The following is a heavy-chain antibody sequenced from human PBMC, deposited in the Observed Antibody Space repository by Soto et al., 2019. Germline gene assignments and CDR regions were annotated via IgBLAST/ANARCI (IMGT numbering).Heavy chain of an antibody. Sequence: ASVKVSCKASGYTFTSYDINWVRQATGQGLEWMGWIIPKSGNADYAQNFQGRVTITADESTNTAYMELRSLRSDDTAVYYCARGGDGYNFXAVDWGQGTPVTVS. CDR1: GYTFTSYD. J-gene: IGHJ4*02. V-gene: IGHV1-8*01. CDR2: IIPKSGNA. CDR3: ARGGDGYNFXAVD. D-gene: IGHD2-21*01.